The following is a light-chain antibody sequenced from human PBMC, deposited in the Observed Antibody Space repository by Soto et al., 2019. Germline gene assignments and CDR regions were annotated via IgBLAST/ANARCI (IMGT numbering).Light chain of an antibody. CDR2: DGS. J-gene: IGLJ3*02. Sequence: QSALTQPASVSGSPGQSITISCTGSSSDVGSYNLVSWHQQYPGNAPKLMIYDGSKRPSGVSNRFSGSKSGNTASLTISGLQEDDEADYYCCSSAGRTLLVFGGGTKLTVL. V-gene: IGLV2-23*01. CDR3: CSSAGRTLLV. CDR1: SSDVGSYNL.